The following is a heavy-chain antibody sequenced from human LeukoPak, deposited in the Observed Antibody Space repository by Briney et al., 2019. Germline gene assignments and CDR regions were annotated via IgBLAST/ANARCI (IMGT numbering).Heavy chain of an antibody. J-gene: IGHJ4*02. CDR3: TTDEYCSSTSCRYYFDY. CDR2: IKSKTDGGTT. CDR1: GFTFSNAW. D-gene: IGHD2-2*01. Sequence: KPGGSLRLSCAASGFTFSNAWMSWVRQAPGNGLEWVGRIKSKTDGGTTDYAAPVKGRFTISRDDSKNTLYLQMNSLKTEDTAVYYCTTDEYCSSTSCRYYFDYWAREPWSPSPQ. V-gene: IGHV3-15*01.